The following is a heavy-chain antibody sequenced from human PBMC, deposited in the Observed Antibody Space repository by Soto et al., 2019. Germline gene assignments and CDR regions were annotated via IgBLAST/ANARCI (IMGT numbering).Heavy chain of an antibody. CDR2: IDPSDSYT. J-gene: IGHJ3*02. CDR1: GYSFTSYW. Sequence: PGESLKISCKGSGYSFTSYWISWVRQMPGKGLEWMGRIDPSDSYTNYSPSFQGHVTISADKSISTAYLQWSSLKASDTAMYYCASITMVRGDYPPAFDIWGQGTMVTVSS. D-gene: IGHD3-10*01. V-gene: IGHV5-10-1*01. CDR3: ASITMVRGDYPPAFDI.